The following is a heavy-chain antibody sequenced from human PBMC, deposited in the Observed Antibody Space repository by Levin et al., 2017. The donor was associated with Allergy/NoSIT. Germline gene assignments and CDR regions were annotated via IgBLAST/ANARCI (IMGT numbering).Heavy chain of an antibody. J-gene: IGHJ4*02. Sequence: LSLTCAASGFTFSNYAMHWVRQAPGKGLEWVAVISYDGNNKYYADSVKGRFTISSDNSKNTLYLQMNSLRAEDTAVYYCARGGQMRSPSAKRFDYWGQGTLVTVSS. CDR3: ARGGQMRSPSAKRFDY. CDR2: ISYDGNNK. CDR1: GFTFSNYA. D-gene: IGHD3-10*01. V-gene: IGHV3-30-3*01.